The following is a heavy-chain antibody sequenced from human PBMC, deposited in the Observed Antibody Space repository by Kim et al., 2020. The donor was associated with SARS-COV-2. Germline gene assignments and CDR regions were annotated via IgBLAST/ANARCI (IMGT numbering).Heavy chain of an antibody. CDR2: INPNSGGT. D-gene: IGHD1-1*01. CDR1: GYTFTGYY. V-gene: IGHV1-2*02. CDR3: ARDVAEPQVEVRRDIMTKMQTEDY. Sequence: ASVKVSCKASGYTFTGYYMHWVRQAPGQGLEWMGWINPNSGGTNYAQKFQGRVTMTRDTSISTAYMELSRLRSDDTAVYYCARDVAEPQVEVRRDIMTKMQTEDYWGQGTLVTVSS. J-gene: IGHJ4*02.